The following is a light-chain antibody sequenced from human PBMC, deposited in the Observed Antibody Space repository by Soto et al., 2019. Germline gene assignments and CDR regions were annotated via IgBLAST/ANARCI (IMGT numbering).Light chain of an antibody. V-gene: IGLV1-51*01. Sequence: QSVLTQPPSVSAAPGQKVTISCSGSSSNIGRNFVSWYQHLPGTAPKLLIFDDNRRPSGIPDRFSGSKSGTSATLGITGLQTGDEADDYCGTWDLSLSEVVFGGGTKVTVL. CDR2: DDN. J-gene: IGLJ2*01. CDR3: GTWDLSLSEVV. CDR1: SSNIGRNF.